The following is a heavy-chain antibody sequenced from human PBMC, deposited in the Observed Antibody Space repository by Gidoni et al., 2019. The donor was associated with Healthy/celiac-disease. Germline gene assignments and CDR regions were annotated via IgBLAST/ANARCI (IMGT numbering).Heavy chain of an antibody. CDR1: GYSFTSYW. D-gene: IGHD5-12*01. V-gene: IGHV5-10-1*03. J-gene: IGHJ4*02. Sequence: EVQLVQSGAEVKKPGESLRISCKGSGYSFTSYWISWVRQMPGKGLEWMGRIDPSDSDTNYSPSFQGHVTISADKSISTAYLQWSSLKASDTAMYYCARSRPLPLVAPQEFDYWGQGTLVTVSS. CDR2: IDPSDSDT. CDR3: ARSRPLPLVAPQEFDY.